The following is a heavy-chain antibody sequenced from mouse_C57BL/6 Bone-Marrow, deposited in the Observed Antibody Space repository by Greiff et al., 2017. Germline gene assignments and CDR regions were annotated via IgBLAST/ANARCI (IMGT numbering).Heavy chain of an antibody. D-gene: IGHD2-4*01. J-gene: IGHJ1*03. Sequence: VQLQQSGPELVKPGASVKMSCKASGYTFTDYNMPWVKQSHGKSLEWIGSINPNNGGTSYNQKFKGKATLTVNKSSSTAYMELRSLTSEDSAVYYCAIDYDYDDGDWYFDFWGTGTTVTVSS. CDR3: AIDYDYDDGDWYFDF. V-gene: IGHV1-22*01. CDR2: INPNNGGT. CDR1: GYTFTDYN.